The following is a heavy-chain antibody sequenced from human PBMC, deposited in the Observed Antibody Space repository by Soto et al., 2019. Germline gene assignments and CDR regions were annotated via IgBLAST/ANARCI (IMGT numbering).Heavy chain of an antibody. CDR1: GFPFIING. CDR3: VRDWSTFWGMDV. V-gene: IGHV3-7*01. CDR2: IKQDGSEK. Sequence: GGSLNLSFPAYGFPFIINGMNWVRQAPGKGLEWVANIKQDGSEKYYVDSVKGRFAISRDNAKDSLFLQMNNLRAEDTAVYYCVRDWSTFWGMDVWGQGT. J-gene: IGHJ6*02.